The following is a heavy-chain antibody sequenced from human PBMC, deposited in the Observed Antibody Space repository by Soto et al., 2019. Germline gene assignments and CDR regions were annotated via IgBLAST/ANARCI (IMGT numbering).Heavy chain of an antibody. Sequence: GESLKISCKGSGHTFSNYWIAWVLQMPGKGLEWMGSIYPGDSETRYSPSFQGQVTISADKSISTAYLQWSSLKASDTAMYYCARGGVATIQPYFYYLDVWGKGTTVTVSS. D-gene: IGHD5-12*01. J-gene: IGHJ6*03. CDR3: ARGGVATIQPYFYYLDV. CDR1: GHTFSNYW. V-gene: IGHV5-51*01. CDR2: IYPGDSET.